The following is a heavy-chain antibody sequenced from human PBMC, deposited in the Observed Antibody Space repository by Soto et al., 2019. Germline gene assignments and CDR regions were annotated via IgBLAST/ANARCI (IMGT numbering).Heavy chain of an antibody. CDR1: GFTFSSYA. CDR2: ITSTSSPI. D-gene: IGHD6-13*01. V-gene: IGHV3-48*02. Sequence: PGGSLRLSCAASGFTFSSYAMSWVRQAPGKGLEWVSYITSTSSPIYYADSVKGRFTTSRDNAKNSLYLELNSLRDEDTAVYYCARDTRSSHAFDIWGPGTMVTVSS. J-gene: IGHJ3*02. CDR3: ARDTRSSHAFDI.